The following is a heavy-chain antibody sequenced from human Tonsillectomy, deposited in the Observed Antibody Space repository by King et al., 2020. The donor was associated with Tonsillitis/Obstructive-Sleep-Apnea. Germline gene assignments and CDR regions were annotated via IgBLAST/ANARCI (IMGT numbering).Heavy chain of an antibody. CDR3: ARGPRGYSYGSVDY. CDR2: INPNSGGT. J-gene: IGHJ4*02. V-gene: IGHV1-2*02. CDR1: GYTFTDYY. D-gene: IGHD5-18*01. Sequence: VQLVQSGAEVKKPGASVKVSCKASGYTFTDYYMHWVRQAPGQGLEWMGWINPNSGGTDSAQKFRGRVTMTRDTSISTAYMELSSLTSDDTAVYYCARGPRGYSYGSVDYWGQGTLVTGSS.